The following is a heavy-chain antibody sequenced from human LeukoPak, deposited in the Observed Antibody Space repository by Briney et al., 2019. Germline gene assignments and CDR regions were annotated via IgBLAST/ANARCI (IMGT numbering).Heavy chain of an antibody. Sequence: PSETLSLTCTVSGGSISSSSYYWGWIRQPPGKGLEWIGSTYYSGSTYYNPSLKSRVTISVDTSKNQFSLKLSSVTAADTAVYYCARLGGHAAFDYWGQGTLVTVSS. J-gene: IGHJ4*02. CDR1: GGSISSSSYY. D-gene: IGHD3-16*01. CDR3: ARLGGHAAFDY. CDR2: TYYSGST. V-gene: IGHV4-39*01.